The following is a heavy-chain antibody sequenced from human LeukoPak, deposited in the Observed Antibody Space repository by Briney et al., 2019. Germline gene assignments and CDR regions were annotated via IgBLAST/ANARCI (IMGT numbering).Heavy chain of an antibody. CDR3: AKDGFERGDDTDYMDV. D-gene: IGHD3-22*01. Sequence: SETLSLTCGVSGGSISSSYWWSWVRQPPGKGLEWIGEIYHSGSTNYNPSLKSRVTTSVDKSKNQFSLNLSSVTAADTAVYYCAKDGFERGDDTDYMDVWGKGTTVTVSS. J-gene: IGHJ6*03. CDR2: IYHSGST. CDR1: GGSISSSYW. V-gene: IGHV4-4*02.